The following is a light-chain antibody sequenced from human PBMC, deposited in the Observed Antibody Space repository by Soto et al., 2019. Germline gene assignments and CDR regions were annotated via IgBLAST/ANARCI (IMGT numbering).Light chain of an antibody. J-gene: IGKJ1*01. Sequence: DIQMTQSPSSLSASVGDRVTISCRASQVISNYLAWFQHKPGKVPKVLIYAASTLQSGVPSRFSGSGSGTDFTLTISSLQPEDVATYYCQKYNSAPQKFGQGTKV. V-gene: IGKV1-27*01. CDR3: QKYNSAPQK. CDR2: AAS. CDR1: QVISNY.